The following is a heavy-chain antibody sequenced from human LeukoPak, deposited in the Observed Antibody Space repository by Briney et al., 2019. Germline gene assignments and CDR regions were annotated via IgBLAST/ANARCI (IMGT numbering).Heavy chain of an antibody. CDR1: GSSISIYY. D-gene: IGHD2-2*01. CDR3: ARLVVAAGTKYFQH. V-gene: IGHV4-59*08. Sequence: KTSETLSLTCTVSGSSISIYYWSWIRQPPGKGLEWIGYIYYSGSTNYNPSLKSRVTISVDTSKNQFSLKLSSVTAADTAVYYCARLVVAAGTKYFQHWGQGTLVTVSS. CDR2: IYYSGST. J-gene: IGHJ1*01.